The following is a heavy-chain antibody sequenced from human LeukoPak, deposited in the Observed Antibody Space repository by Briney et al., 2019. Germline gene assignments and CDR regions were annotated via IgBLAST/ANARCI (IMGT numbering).Heavy chain of an antibody. V-gene: IGHV4-34*01. J-gene: IGHJ3*02. CDR2: INHSGST. CDR3: ARRPFYQGSDI. CDR1: GGSFSGYY. Sequence: SETLSLTCAVYGGSFSGYYWSWIRQPPGKGLEWIGEINHSGSTNYNPSLKSRVTISVDTSKNQFSLKLSSVTAADTAVYYCARRPFYQGSDIWGHGTMVTVSS. D-gene: IGHD3-10*01.